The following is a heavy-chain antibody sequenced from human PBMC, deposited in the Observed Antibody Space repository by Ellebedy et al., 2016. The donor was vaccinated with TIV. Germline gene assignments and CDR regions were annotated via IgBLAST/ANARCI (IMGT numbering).Heavy chain of an antibody. Sequence: GGSLRLSCAAPGFTFSSYAMSWVRQAPGKGLEWVSYISSSGSPIYHAHSVKGRFTISRDNAKNSLYLQMNSLRSEDTAVYYCARARYSSSWYPRYYGMDVWGQGTTVTVSS. CDR3: ARARYSSSWYPRYYGMDV. V-gene: IGHV3-48*04. J-gene: IGHJ6*02. CDR1: GFTFSSYA. D-gene: IGHD6-13*01. CDR2: ISSSGSPI.